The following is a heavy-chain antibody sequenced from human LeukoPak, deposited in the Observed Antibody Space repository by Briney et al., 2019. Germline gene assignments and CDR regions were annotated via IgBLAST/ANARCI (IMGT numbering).Heavy chain of an antibody. D-gene: IGHD3-9*01. V-gene: IGHV1-2*02. Sequence: ASVKVSCKASGYTFTDYYMHWVRQAPGQGLEWMGWINPHSGGTDHAQKFQGRVTMTRDTSISTAYMELSRLRSEDTAVYYCARDSFSYYDILTGYSHFDYWGQGTLVTVSS. CDR1: GYTFTDYY. CDR2: INPHSGGT. J-gene: IGHJ4*02. CDR3: ARDSFSYYDILTGYSHFDY.